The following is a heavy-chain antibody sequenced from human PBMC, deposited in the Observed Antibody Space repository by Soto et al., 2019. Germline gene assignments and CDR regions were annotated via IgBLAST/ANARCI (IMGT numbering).Heavy chain of an antibody. J-gene: IGHJ6*02. CDR1: GGSLSGYY. V-gene: IGHV4-34*01. D-gene: IGHD6-13*01. CDR2: INHSGST. Sequence: SETLSRTCAVYGGSLSGYYWSWIRQPPGNGLEWIGEINHSGSTNYNPSLKSRVTISVDTSKNQFSLKLSSVTAADTAVYYSARIAQDGTAGDYNYGLDVRGQEPTVTAAS. CDR3: ARIAQDGTAGDYNYGLDV.